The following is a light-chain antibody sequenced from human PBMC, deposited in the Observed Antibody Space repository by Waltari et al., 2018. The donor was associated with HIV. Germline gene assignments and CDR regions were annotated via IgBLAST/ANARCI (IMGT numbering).Light chain of an antibody. CDR3: QVWDSATDHVL. J-gene: IGLJ2*01. CDR1: NIERKS. Sequence: SSRLTQPPSVSVAPGETATITCGAINIERKSVHWYQPKAGQAPVVVMSYDTDRPAGIAERFSGFNSGHSATLIISRVGAGDEADYYCQVWDSATDHVLFGGGTRLTVL. CDR2: YDT. V-gene: IGLV3-21*04.